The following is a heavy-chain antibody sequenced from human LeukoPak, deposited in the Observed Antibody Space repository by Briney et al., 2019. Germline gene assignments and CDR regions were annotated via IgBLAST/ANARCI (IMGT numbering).Heavy chain of an antibody. D-gene: IGHD2-8*01. J-gene: IGHJ5*02. CDR1: GDIFTTYG. CDR2: INVNT. CDR3: ARAPRCNTNSCNSWFDP. Sequence: ASVKVSCKASGDIFTTYGISWVRQAPGQGLAWMGWINVNTKYAQKFQGRVILTTDTTTSSAYMELRSLRSDDTAVYYCARAPRCNTNSCNSWFDPWGQGTLVTVSS. V-gene: IGHV1-18*01.